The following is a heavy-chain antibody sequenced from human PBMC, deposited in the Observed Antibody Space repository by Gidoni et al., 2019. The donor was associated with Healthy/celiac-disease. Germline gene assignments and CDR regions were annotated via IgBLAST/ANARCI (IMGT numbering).Heavy chain of an antibody. V-gene: IGHV4-61*01. CDR1: GGSVSSGSYY. CDR2: IYYSGST. CDR3: AREAGATGWFDP. J-gene: IGHJ5*02. D-gene: IGHD1-26*01. Sequence: QVQLQESGPGLVKPSETLSLTCTVSGGSVSSGSYYWRWIRQPPGKGLEWIGYIYYSGSTNYNPSLKSRVTISVDTSKNQFSLKLSSVTAADTAVYYCAREAGATGWFDPWGQGTLVTVSS.